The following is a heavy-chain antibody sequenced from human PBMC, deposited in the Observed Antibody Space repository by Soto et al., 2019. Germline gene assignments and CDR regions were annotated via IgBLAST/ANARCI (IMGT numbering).Heavy chain of an antibody. CDR2: ISGSGGST. CDR1: GFTFSSYA. D-gene: IGHD2-15*01. J-gene: IGHJ4*02. CDR3: ANFHLATRIDY. V-gene: IGHV3-23*01. Sequence: GGSLRLSCAASGFTFSSYAMSWVRQAPGKGLEWVSAISGSGGSTYYADSVNGRFTISRDNSKNTLYLQMNSLRAEDTAVYYCANFHLATRIDYWGQGTLVTVSS.